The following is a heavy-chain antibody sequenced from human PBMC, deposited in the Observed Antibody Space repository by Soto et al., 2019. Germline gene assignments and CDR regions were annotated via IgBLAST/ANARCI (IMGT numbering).Heavy chain of an antibody. D-gene: IGHD1-26*01. J-gene: IGHJ4*02. CDR2: IYYSGST. CDR3: ARVGGIVGATTHDY. Sequence: SETLSLTCTVSGGSISSSSYYWGWIRQPPGKGLEWIGSIYYSGSTYYNPSLKSRVTISVDTSKNQFSLKLSSVTAADTAVYYCARVGGIVGATTHDYWGQGTLVTVS. V-gene: IGHV4-39*01. CDR1: GGSISSSSYY.